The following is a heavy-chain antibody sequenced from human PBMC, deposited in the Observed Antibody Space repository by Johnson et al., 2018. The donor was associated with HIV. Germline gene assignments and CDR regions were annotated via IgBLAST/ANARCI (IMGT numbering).Heavy chain of an antibody. CDR1: GFTFSSYG. D-gene: IGHD1-26*01. CDR3: AKSTWELRHLDAFDI. V-gene: IGHV3-30*02. Sequence: HVQLVESGGGVVQPGGSLRLSCAASGFTFSSYGMHWVRQAPGKGLEWVAFIRYDGSNKYYADSVKGRFTISRDNSKNTLYLKMNSLRAEDTAVYYCAKSTWELRHLDAFDIWGQGTMVTVSS. CDR2: IRYDGSNK. J-gene: IGHJ3*02.